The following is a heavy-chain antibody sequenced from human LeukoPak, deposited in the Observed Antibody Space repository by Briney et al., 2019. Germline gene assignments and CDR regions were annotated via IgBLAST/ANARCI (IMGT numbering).Heavy chain of an antibody. CDR3: AKAETYYYDSSGYQRGAFDI. CDR1: GFTFDDYA. CDR2: ISWNSGSI. D-gene: IGHD3-22*01. J-gene: IGHJ3*02. V-gene: IGHV3-9*03. Sequence: PGRSLRLSCAASGFTFDDYAMHWVRQAPGKGLEWASGISWNSGSIGYADSVKGRFTISRDNAKNSLYLQMNSLRAEDMALYYCAKAETYYYDSSGYQRGAFDIWGQGTMVTVSS.